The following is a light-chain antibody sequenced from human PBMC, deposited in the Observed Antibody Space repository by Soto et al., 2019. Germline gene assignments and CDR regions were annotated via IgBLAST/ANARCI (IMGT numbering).Light chain of an antibody. V-gene: IGKV3-20*01. CDR3: QQYGRSPLT. CDR2: GAS. Sequence: EILLTQSPGTLSLSPGERATLSCRASQSVRSNFLAWYQQKPGQAPRLLIYGASSRATGIPDKFSGSGSGTDFTLTISRLESEDLAVYYCQQYGRSPLTFGGGTKVEIK. J-gene: IGKJ4*01. CDR1: QSVRSNF.